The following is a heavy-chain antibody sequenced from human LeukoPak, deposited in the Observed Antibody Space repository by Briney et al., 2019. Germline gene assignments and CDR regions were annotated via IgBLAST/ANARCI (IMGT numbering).Heavy chain of an antibody. CDR3: ARDRTVTTLFDY. CDR1: GFTFSSYW. D-gene: IGHD4-17*01. Sequence: PGGSLRLSCAASGFTFSSYWMHWVRQAPGKGLVWVSRIKTDGSITGYADSAKGRFTISRDNAKNTLYLQMNGLRAEDTAVYYCARDRTVTTLFDYWGQGTLVTVSS. V-gene: IGHV3-74*01. CDR2: IKTDGSIT. J-gene: IGHJ4*02.